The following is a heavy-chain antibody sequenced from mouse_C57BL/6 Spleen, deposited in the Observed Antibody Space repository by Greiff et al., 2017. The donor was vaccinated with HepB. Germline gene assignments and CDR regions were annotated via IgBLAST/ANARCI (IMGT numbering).Heavy chain of an antibody. CDR2: INPNNGGT. V-gene: IGHV1-26*01. J-gene: IGHJ2*01. D-gene: IGHD2-3*01. Sequence: EVQLQQSGPELVKPGASVKISCKASGYTFTDYYMNWVKQSHGKSLEWIGDINPNNGGTSYNQKFKGKATLTVDKSSSTAYMELRSLTSEDSAVYYCATRWLLNYFDYWGQGTTLTVSS. CDR3: ATRWLLNYFDY. CDR1: GYTFTDYY.